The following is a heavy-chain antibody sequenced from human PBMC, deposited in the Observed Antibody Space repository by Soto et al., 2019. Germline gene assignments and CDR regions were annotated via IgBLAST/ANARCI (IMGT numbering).Heavy chain of an antibody. V-gene: IGHV1-3*04. CDR3: ARPVSGGNYFFDY. CDR2: INTDDGNT. J-gene: IGHJ4*02. Sequence: ASVKVSWKASGYIFITYGMHWLRQAPGQGLEWMGWINTDDGNTRYSQKFQGRVTITRDTSASTAYMELSSLRSEDTAVYYCARPVSGGNYFFDYWGQGTLVTV. CDR1: GYIFITYG. D-gene: IGHD1-1*01.